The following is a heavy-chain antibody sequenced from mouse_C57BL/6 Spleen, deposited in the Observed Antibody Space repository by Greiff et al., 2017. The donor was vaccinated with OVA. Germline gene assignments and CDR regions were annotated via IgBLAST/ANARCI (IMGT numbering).Heavy chain of an antibody. V-gene: IGHV1-80*01. Sequence: QVQLQQSGAELVKPGASVKLSCKASGYAFSSYWMNWVKQRPGKGLEWIGQIYPGDGDTNYNGKFKGKATLTADKSSSTAYMQLSSLTSEDSAVYFCALITTVVARYFDVWGTGTTVTVSS. J-gene: IGHJ1*03. D-gene: IGHD1-1*01. CDR3: ALITTVVARYFDV. CDR2: IYPGDGDT. CDR1: GYAFSSYW.